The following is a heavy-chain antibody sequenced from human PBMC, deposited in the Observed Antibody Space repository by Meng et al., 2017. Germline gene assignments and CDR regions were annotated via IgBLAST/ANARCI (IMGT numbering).Heavy chain of an antibody. CDR3: AHRRGDSREGWFDP. CDR2: IYWDDDK. Sequence: QSTSKEFGPTLVKPTQTLTLPCTVSGFSLSTSGVGVGWIRQPPGKALEWLALIYWDDDKRYSPSLKSRLTITKDTSKNQVVLTMTNMDPVDTATYYCAHRRGDSREGWFDPWGQGTLVTVSS. CDR1: GFSLSTSGVG. D-gene: IGHD2-21*02. J-gene: IGHJ5*02. V-gene: IGHV2-5*02.